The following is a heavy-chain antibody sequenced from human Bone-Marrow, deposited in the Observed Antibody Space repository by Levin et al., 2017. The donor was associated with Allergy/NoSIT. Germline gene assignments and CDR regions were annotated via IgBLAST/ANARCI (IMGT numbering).Heavy chain of an antibody. CDR2: IYYSGST. CDR1: GDSISSTSHF. D-gene: IGHD3-10*01. J-gene: IGHJ3*01. V-gene: IGHV4-39*01. Sequence: SETLSLTCTVSGDSISSTSHFWAWIRQPPGKGLEWIGSIYYSGSTEYNPSVQSRVTMSVDTSKGQFSLKLTSVTAADSAVYYCAREGYCGSGREDAFDVWGQGTTVTVSS. CDR3: AREGYCGSGREDAFDV.